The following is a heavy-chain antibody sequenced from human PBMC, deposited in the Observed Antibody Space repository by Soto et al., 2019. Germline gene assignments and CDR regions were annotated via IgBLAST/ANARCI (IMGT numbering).Heavy chain of an antibody. J-gene: IGHJ4*02. V-gene: IGHV1-24*01. CDR2: YVPEDGKT. D-gene: IGHD1-26*01. CDR1: GSTLSEFS. CDR3: ATGVGWGFIYSPQY. Sequence: QVQLEQSGAEVKKPGASVRVSCKISGSTLSEFSMHWVRQAPGKGLEWMGGYVPEDGKTIYAPKFQDRVIMTEDTSTDTAYMELSSLRSEDTAVYFCATGVGWGFIYSPQYWGQGTPVTVSS.